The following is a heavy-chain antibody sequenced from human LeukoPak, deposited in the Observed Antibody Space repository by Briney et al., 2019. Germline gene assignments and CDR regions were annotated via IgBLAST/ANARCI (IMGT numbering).Heavy chain of an antibody. D-gene: IGHD4-23*01. CDR2: INPNSGGT. J-gene: IGHJ6*03. V-gene: IGHV1-2*02. CDR3: ARRTTVVTPGGYYYYMDV. Sequence: GASVKVSCKASGYTFTGYYMHWVRQAPGQGLEWMGWINPNSGGTNYAQKFQGRVTMTRDTSISTAYMELSRLRSDDTAVYYCARRTTVVTPGGYYYYMDVWGKGTTVTVSS. CDR1: GYTFTGYY.